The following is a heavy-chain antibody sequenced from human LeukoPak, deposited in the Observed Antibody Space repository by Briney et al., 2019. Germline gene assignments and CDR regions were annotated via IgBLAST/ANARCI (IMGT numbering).Heavy chain of an antibody. D-gene: IGHD3-22*01. CDR2: IYFSGST. CDR1: GGPISSNY. Sequence: SETLSLTCTVSGGPISSNYWSWIRQPAGKGLEWIGRIYFSGSTNYNPSLKSRVTMSLDTSKNQFSLKMRSMTAADTAVYYCARDSGDSSGYYLAGGGPFDYWGQGTLVTVSS. CDR3: ARDSGDSSGYYLAGGGPFDY. J-gene: IGHJ4*02. V-gene: IGHV4-4*07.